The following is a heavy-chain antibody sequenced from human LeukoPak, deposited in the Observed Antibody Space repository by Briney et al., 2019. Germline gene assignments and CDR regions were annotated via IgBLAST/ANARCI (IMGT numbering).Heavy chain of an antibody. V-gene: IGHV1-2*02. D-gene: IGHD2-21*02. J-gene: IGHJ4*02. CDR3: ARTPCGGDCYHFDY. Sequence: ASVKVSCKASGYTVTGYYMHWVRQAPGQGLEWMGWINPNSGGTNYAQKFQGRVTMTRDTSISTAYMELSRLRSDDTAVYYCARTPCGGDCYHFDYWGQGTLVTVSS. CDR2: INPNSGGT. CDR1: GYTVTGYY.